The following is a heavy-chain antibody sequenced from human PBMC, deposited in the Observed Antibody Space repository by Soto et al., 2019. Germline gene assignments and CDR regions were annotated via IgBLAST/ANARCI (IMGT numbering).Heavy chain of an antibody. Sequence: PGGSLRLSFADSGFTFSTYPMTWIRQAPGKGLERVSTISATGSNTYYADTAKGRFTISRDNSKNTLYLQMNGLRLEDTAIYYCANYRFAGSNPAGAFELWGQGTMVTVSS. CDR2: ISATGSNT. CDR1: GFTFSTYP. D-gene: IGHD1-26*01. V-gene: IGHV3-23*01. CDR3: ANYRFAGSNPAGAFEL. J-gene: IGHJ3*01.